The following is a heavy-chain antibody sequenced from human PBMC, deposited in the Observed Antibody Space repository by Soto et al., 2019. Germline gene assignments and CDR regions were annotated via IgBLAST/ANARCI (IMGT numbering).Heavy chain of an antibody. CDR1: GGTFLSYA. Sequence: ASVKVSCKASGGTFLSYAISWVRQAPGQGLEGMGGIIPIFGTANYAQKFRGRVTITADESTSTAYIELNSLRSGGAAGHDFVKVRRAGPNSSPRCMDVWGQGTTVTVSS. J-gene: IGHJ6*02. V-gene: IGHV1-69*13. CDR3: VKVRRAGPNSSPRCMDV. D-gene: IGHD6-19*01. CDR2: IIPIFGTA.